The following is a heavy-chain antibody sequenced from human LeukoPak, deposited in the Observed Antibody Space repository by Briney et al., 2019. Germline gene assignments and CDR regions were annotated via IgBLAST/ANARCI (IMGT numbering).Heavy chain of an antibody. Sequence: GGSLRLSCAASGFTFSDYYMGWIRQAPGKGLEWVSYISSSGSTINYADSMKGRFTISRDNAKNSLFLQVNSLRAEDTAVYYCARAYSSGWGFDYWGQGTLVTVSS. D-gene: IGHD6-19*01. CDR3: ARAYSSGWGFDY. V-gene: IGHV3-11*01. CDR1: GFTFSDYY. J-gene: IGHJ4*02. CDR2: ISSSGSTI.